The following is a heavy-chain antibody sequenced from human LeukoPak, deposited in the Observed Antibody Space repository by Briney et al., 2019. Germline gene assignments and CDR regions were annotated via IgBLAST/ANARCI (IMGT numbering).Heavy chain of an antibody. CDR3: ARGWGFGDYYYMDV. J-gene: IGHJ6*03. CDR2: IYYSGST. Sequence: PSETLSLTCTVSGGSISSYYWSWIREPPGKGLGWIGYIYYSGSTNYIPSLKSRVTISVDTSKNQFSLKLSSVTAADTAVYYCARGWGFGDYYYMDVWGKGTTVTVSS. D-gene: IGHD3-10*01. V-gene: IGHV4-59*01. CDR1: GGSISSYY.